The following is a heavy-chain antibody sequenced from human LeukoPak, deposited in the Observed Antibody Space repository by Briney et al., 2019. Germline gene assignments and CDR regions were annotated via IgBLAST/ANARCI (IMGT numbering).Heavy chain of an antibody. CDR2: VSGNSGSDT. V-gene: IGHV3-23*01. J-gene: IGHJ1*01. CDR1: GFTFSNYA. D-gene: IGHD6-19*01. Sequence: GGSLRLSCAASGFTFSNYAMTWVRQAPGKGLEWFSAVSGNSGSDTYYADAVKGRFTISRDNSKTTLYLEMNSLRAEDTAVYYCAKSRYSSGSEYFQHWGQGTLVTVSS. CDR3: AKSRYSSGSEYFQH.